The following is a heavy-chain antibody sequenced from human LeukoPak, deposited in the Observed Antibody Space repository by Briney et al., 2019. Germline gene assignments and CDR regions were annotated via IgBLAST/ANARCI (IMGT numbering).Heavy chain of an antibody. CDR1: GLTFSNAW. D-gene: IGHD3-10*01. V-gene: IGHV3-7*01. CDR3: ARDWLAGVPFDAFDL. CDR2: IKEDGSEK. Sequence: PGGSLRLSCAVSGLTFSNAWMSWVRQAPGKGLEWVANIKEDGSEKYNVDSVKGRFTISRDNAKNSLYLHMNSLTAEDTAMYYCARDWLAGVPFDAFDLWGQGTMVTASS. J-gene: IGHJ3*01.